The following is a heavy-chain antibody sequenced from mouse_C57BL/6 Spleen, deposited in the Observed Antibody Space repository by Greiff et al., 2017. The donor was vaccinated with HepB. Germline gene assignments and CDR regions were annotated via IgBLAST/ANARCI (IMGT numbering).Heavy chain of an antibody. CDR1: GFTFSDYG. D-gene: IGHD1-1*01. Sequence: EVKLVESGGGLVKPGGSLKLSCAASGFTFSDYGMHWVRQAPEKGLEWVAYISSGSSTIYYADTVKGRFTISRDNAKNTLFLQMTSLRSEDTAMYYCAKYGSPPYYAMDYWGQGTSVTVSS. CDR2: ISSGSSTI. V-gene: IGHV5-17*01. CDR3: AKYGSPPYYAMDY. J-gene: IGHJ4*01.